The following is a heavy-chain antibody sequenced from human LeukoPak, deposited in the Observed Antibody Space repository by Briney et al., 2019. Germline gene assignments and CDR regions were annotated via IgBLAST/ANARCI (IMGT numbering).Heavy chain of an antibody. V-gene: IGHV3-30*04. D-gene: IGHD3-22*01. CDR2: ISYDGSNK. J-gene: IGHJ4*02. Sequence: PGGSLRLSCAASGFTFSSYAMHWVRQAPGKGLEWVAVISYDGSNKYYADSVKGRFTISRDNSKNTLYLQMNSLRAEDTAVYYCARDEIESMIVVVISPFFDYWGQGTLVTVSS. CDR1: GFTFSSYA. CDR3: ARDEIESMIVVVISPFFDY.